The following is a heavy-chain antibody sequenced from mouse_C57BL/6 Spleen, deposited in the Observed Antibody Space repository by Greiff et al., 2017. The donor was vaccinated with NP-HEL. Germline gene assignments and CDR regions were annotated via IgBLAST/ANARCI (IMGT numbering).Heavy chain of an antibody. CDR2: IYPGSGST. Sequence: VQLQQPGAELVKPGASVKMSCKASGYTFTSYWITWVKQRPGQGLEWIGDIYPGSGSTNYNEKFKSKATLTVDTSSSTAYMQLSSLTSEDSAVYYCARLAVVRRGAMDYWGQGTSVTVSS. V-gene: IGHV1-55*01. J-gene: IGHJ4*01. D-gene: IGHD1-1*01. CDR3: ARLAVVRRGAMDY. CDR1: GYTFTSYW.